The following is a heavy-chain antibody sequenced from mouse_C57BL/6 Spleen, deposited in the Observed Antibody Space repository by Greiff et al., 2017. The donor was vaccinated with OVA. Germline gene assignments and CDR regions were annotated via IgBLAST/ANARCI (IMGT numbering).Heavy chain of an antibody. Sequence: EVNVVESGGGLVKPGGSLKLSCAASGFTFSSYAMSWVRQTPEKRLEWVATISDGGSYTYYPDNVKGRFTISRDNAKNNLYLQMSHLKSEDTAMYYCARGRSYFDYWGQGTTLTVSS. CDR1: GFTFSSYA. CDR2: ISDGGSYT. V-gene: IGHV5-4*03. CDR3: ARGRSYFDY. J-gene: IGHJ2*01.